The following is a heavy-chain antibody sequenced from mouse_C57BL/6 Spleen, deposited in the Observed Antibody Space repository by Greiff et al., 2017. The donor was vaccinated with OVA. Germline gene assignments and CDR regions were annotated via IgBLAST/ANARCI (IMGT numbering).Heavy chain of an antibody. D-gene: IGHD1-1*01. Sequence: QVQLQQSGAELVMPGASVKLSCKASGYTFTSYWMHWVKQRPGQGLEWIGEIDPSDSYTNYNQKFKGKSTLTVDKSSSTAYMQLSSLTSEDSAVYYCARFGVTTVETRYFDVWGTGTTVTVSS. CDR1: GYTFTSYW. J-gene: IGHJ1*03. CDR2: IDPSDSYT. CDR3: ARFGVTTVETRYFDV. V-gene: IGHV1-69*01.